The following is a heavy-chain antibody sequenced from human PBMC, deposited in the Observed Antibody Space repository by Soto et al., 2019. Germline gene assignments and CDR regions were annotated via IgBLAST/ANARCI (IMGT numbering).Heavy chain of an antibody. V-gene: IGHV3-23*01. CDR1: GFTFSSYA. D-gene: IGHD3-9*01. Sequence: GGSLRLSCAASGFTFSSYAMSWVRQAPGKGLEWVSAISGSGGSTYYADSVKGRFTISRDNSKNTLFLQMNSLRAEDTAVYYFAKDRDTRYFDWLSGGFDYWGQGALVTVSS. J-gene: IGHJ4*02. CDR2: ISGSGGST. CDR3: AKDRDTRYFDWLSGGFDY.